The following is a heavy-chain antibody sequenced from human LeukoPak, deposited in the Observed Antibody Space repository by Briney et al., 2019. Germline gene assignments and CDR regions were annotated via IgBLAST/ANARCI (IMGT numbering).Heavy chain of an antibody. CDR2: ISYGGSNK. CDR3: AKDYYSSSWYGVFDY. J-gene: IGHJ4*02. CDR1: GFTFSSYG. D-gene: IGHD6-13*01. Sequence: GGSLRLSCAASGFTFSSYGMHWVRQAPGKGLEWVAVISYGGSNKYYADSVKGRFTISRDNSKNTLYLQMNSLRAEDTAVYYCAKDYYSSSWYGVFDYWGQGTLVTVSS. V-gene: IGHV3-30*18.